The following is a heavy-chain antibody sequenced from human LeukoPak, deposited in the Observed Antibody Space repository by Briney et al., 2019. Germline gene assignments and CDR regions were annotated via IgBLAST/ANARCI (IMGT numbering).Heavy chain of an antibody. Sequence: PGGSLRLSCAASGFTFSSYSMNWVRQAPGKGLEWVSYISSSSSTIYYADSVKGRFTISRDNAKNSLYLQMNSLRAEDTAVYYCAREAPDSSSGEPGGAFDIWGQGTMVTVSS. CDR1: GFTFSSYS. J-gene: IGHJ3*02. CDR3: AREAPDSSSGEPGGAFDI. CDR2: ISSSSSTI. V-gene: IGHV3-48*04. D-gene: IGHD6-13*01.